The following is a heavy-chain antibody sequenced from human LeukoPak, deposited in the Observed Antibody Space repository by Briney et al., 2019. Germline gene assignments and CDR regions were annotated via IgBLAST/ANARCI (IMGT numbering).Heavy chain of an antibody. CDR3: ARMGGYSGYATH. D-gene: IGHD5-12*01. CDR1: GGSVSPYY. CDR2: IYSTGSA. V-gene: IGHV4-59*08. Sequence: SETLSLTCTVSGGSVSPYYWSWIRQPPGKGLEWIGYIYSTGSANYNPSLKSRVTLSVDTAKNQFSLKLNSVTAADTAVYYCARMGGYSGYATHWGQGTLVTVSS. J-gene: IGHJ4*02.